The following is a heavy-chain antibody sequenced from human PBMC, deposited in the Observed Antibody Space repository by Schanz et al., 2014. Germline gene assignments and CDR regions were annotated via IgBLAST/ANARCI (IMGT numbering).Heavy chain of an antibody. CDR3: AKLSSSGRLAGYFDY. Sequence: QVQLVESGGGVVQPGRSLRLSCAASGFTFSSYGMHWVRQAPGKGLEWVAVIWSDGSGKYYADSVKGRFTISRDSPKNTLYLQMSSLRAEDTAIYYCAKLSSSGRLAGYFDYWGQGALVTVSS. CDR2: IWSDGSGK. J-gene: IGHJ4*02. D-gene: IGHD6-19*01. CDR1: GFTFSSYG. V-gene: IGHV3-33*06.